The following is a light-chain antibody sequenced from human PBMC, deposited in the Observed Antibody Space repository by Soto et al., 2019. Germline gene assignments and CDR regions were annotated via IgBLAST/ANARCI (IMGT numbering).Light chain of an antibody. CDR3: QQYNNWPWT. J-gene: IGKJ1*01. Sequence: EIVLMQSPGTLSLSPGDRATLSCRASQSISSGYLAWYQQKPGQAPRLLIYGASARATGIPARFSGSGSGTEFTLTISSLQSEDFAVYYCQQYNNWPWTFGQGTKVDI. CDR1: QSISSGY. CDR2: GAS. V-gene: IGKV3-15*01.